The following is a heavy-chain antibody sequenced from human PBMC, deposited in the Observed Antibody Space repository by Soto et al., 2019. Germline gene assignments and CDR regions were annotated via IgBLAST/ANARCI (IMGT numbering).Heavy chain of an antibody. CDR1: GFTVSSNY. D-gene: IGHD5-18*01. CDR3: ARQAGWLQQFDY. Sequence: GGSLRLSCAASGFTVSSNYMSWVRQAPGKGLEWVSLIYSGGSTYYADSVKGRFTISRDNSKNTLYLQMNSLRAEDTAVYYCARQAGWLQQFDYWGQGTLVTVSS. CDR2: IYSGGST. V-gene: IGHV3-53*01. J-gene: IGHJ4*02.